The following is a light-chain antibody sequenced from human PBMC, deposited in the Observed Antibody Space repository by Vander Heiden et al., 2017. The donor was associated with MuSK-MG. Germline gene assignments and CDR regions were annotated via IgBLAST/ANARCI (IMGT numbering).Light chain of an antibody. CDR2: DDS. V-gene: IGLV3-21*02. CDR1: NSGSKS. Sequence: SYVLTQPPSVPVAPGQTTRISCRGNNSGSKSVHWYQQKPGQAPVLVVYDDSDRPSGIPERFSGSNSGNTATLTISRVEAGDEADYYCQVWDSSSDHVVFGGGTKLTVL. CDR3: QVWDSSSDHVV. J-gene: IGLJ2*01.